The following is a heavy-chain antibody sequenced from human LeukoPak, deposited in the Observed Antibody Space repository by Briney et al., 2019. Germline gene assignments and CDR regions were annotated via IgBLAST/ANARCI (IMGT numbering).Heavy chain of an antibody. J-gene: IGHJ6*03. Sequence: GGSLRLSCAASGFTFSSYSMNWVRQAPGKGLEWVSSISSSSSYIYYADSVKGRFTISRDNAKNSLYLQMNSLRAEDTAVYYCAREIWLYCSSTSCYRDYYMDVWGKGTTVTVSS. CDR3: AREIWLYCSSTSCYRDYYMDV. D-gene: IGHD2-2*02. CDR1: GFTFSSYS. CDR2: ISSSSSYI. V-gene: IGHV3-21*01.